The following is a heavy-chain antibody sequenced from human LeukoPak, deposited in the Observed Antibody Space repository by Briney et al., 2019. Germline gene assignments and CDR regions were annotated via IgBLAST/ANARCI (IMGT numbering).Heavy chain of an antibody. D-gene: IGHD1-26*01. CDR3: ARDLSGSYVFDY. V-gene: IGHV3-30-3*01. Sequence: GGSLRLSCAASGFTFSSHTMHWVRQAPGKGLEWVAVITHDGSNKDHADSVKGRFTVSGDNSKNTLYLQMNSLRTEDMAVYYCARDLSGSYVFDYWGQGTLVTVSS. CDR2: ITHDGSNK. J-gene: IGHJ4*02. CDR1: GFTFSSHT.